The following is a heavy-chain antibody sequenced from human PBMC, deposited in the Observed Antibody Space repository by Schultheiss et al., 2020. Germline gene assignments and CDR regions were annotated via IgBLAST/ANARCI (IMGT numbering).Heavy chain of an antibody. CDR1: GFTFSDYY. V-gene: IGHV3-73*01. Sequence: GGSLRLSCAASGFTFSDYYMSWIRQAPGKGLEWVGRIRSKANSYATAYAASVKGRFTISRDNSKNTLFLQMNSLRSEDTAVYYCGRSYYYYGMDVWGQGTTVTVSS. J-gene: IGHJ6*02. CDR2: IRSKANSYAT. CDR3: GRSYYYYGMDV.